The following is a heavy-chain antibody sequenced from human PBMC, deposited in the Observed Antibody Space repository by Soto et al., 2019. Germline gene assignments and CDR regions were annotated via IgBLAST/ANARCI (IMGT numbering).Heavy chain of an antibody. D-gene: IGHD2-15*01. CDR2: IYYSGST. CDR3: ARDIGRYCSGGSCFFGYYYYYGMDV. CDR1: GGSISSGDYY. Sequence: QVQLQESGPGLVKPSQTLSLTCTVSGGSISSGDYYWSWIRQPPGKGLEWIGYIYYSGSTYYNPSLQSRVTISVDTSKNQFSLKLSSVTAADTAVYYCARDIGRYCSGGSCFFGYYYYYGMDVWGQGTTVTVSS. V-gene: IGHV4-30-4*01. J-gene: IGHJ6*02.